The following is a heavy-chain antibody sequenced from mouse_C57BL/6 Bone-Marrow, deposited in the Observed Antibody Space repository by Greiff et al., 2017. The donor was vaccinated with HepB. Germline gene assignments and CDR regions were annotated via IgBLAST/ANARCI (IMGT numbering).Heavy chain of an antibody. V-gene: IGHV1-5*01. CDR2: IYPGNSDT. D-gene: IGHD2-4*01. CDR1: GYTFTSYW. J-gene: IGHJ4*01. Sequence: EVQLVESGTVLARPGASVKMSCKTSGYTFTSYWMHWVKQRPGQGLEWIGAIYPGNSDTSYNQKFKGKAKLTAVTSASTAYMELSSLTNEDSAVYYCTKNGIYDYDNYAMDYWGQGTSVTVSS. CDR3: TKNGIYDYDNYAMDY.